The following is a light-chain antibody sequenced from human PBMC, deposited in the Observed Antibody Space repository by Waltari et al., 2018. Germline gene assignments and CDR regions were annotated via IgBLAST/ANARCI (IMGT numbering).Light chain of an antibody. Sequence: EIVVTQSPATLSVSPGEGATLSCRASETIKTNLAWYQHKPGQAPRLLIYDASTRATGIPTRFSGSGSGTEFTLTISSLQSEDFAIYFCQQYNEWPPISTFGQGTNLEIK. J-gene: IGKJ2*01. CDR2: DAS. CDR1: ETIKTN. CDR3: QQYNEWPPIST. V-gene: IGKV3-15*01.